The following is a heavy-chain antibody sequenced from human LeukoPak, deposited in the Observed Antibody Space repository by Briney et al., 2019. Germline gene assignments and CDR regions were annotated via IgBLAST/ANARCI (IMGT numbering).Heavy chain of an antibody. V-gene: IGHV3-23*01. J-gene: IGHJ4*02. CDR1: GFTFSSYA. Sequence: GGSLRLSCAASGFTFSSYAMSWVRQAPGKGLEWVSAISGSGDSTYYGDSVKGRFTISRDNSKNTLYLQMNSLRAEDTAVYYYAKTRPLDSSSWSHGDYWGQGTLVTVSS. CDR2: ISGSGDST. CDR3: AKTRPLDSSSWSHGDY. D-gene: IGHD6-13*01.